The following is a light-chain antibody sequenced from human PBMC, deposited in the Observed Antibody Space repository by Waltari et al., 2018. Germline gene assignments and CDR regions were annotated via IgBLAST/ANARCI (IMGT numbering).Light chain of an antibody. CDR1: QSVSSSY. CDR3: QQYGSSPRT. Sequence: EIVLTQSPGTLSLSPGERATISCRASQSVSSSYLAWYQQKPGQAPRLLIYGASNRATGIPYRFSGSGSGTDFTLTISRLEPEDFAMYYCQQYGSSPRTFGGGTKVEIK. CDR2: GAS. V-gene: IGKV3-20*01. J-gene: IGKJ4*01.